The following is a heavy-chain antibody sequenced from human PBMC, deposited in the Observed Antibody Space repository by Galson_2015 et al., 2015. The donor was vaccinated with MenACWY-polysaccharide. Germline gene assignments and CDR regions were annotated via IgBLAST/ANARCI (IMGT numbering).Heavy chain of an antibody. J-gene: IGHJ3*01. V-gene: IGHV3-23*01. D-gene: IGHD5-24*01. CDR1: GFTFGSYA. Sequence: SLRLSCAASGFTFGSYAMGWVRQAPGKGLEWVSSISGSGLTTFYAESVEGRFTISRDNAQNILSLQMNSLRADDTARYFCAKVTEMASSRRPFDVWGQGTTVTVSS. CDR2: ISGSGLTT. CDR3: AKVTEMASSRRPFDV.